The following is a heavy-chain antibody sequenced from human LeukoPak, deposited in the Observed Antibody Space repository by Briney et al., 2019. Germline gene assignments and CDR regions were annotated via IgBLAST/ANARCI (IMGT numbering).Heavy chain of an antibody. CDR1: GYTFTGYY. CDR2: INPNSGGT. Sequence: ASVKASCKASGYTFTGYYMHWVRQAPGQGLEWMGRINPNSGGTNYAQKFQGRITMTRDTSISTAYMELSRLRSDDTAVYYCARGTMIVVVRDWFDPWGQGTLVTVSS. D-gene: IGHD3-22*01. CDR3: ARGTMIVVVRDWFDP. V-gene: IGHV1-2*06. J-gene: IGHJ5*02.